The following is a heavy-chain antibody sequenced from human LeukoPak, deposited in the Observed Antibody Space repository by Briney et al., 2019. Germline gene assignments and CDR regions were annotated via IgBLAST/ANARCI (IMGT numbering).Heavy chain of an antibody. J-gene: IGHJ5*02. CDR2: ISGGGGGT. V-gene: IGHV3-23*01. D-gene: IGHD3-10*01. Sequence: GGSLRLSCAASGFIFSNYAMSWVRQAPGKGPEWVSGISGGGGGTYYADSVKGRFTISRDNAKNSLYLQMNSLRAEDTAVYYCARDKVLLWFGEPEGFDPWGQGTLVTVSS. CDR3: ARDKVLLWFGEPEGFDP. CDR1: GFIFSNYA.